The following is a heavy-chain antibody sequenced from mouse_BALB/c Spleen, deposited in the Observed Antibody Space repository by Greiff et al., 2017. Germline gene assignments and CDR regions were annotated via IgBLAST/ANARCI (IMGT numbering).Heavy chain of an antibody. CDR3: ARGEDGNYWFAY. CDR1: GYAFRSYW. J-gene: IGHJ3*01. Sequence: QVQLKQSGAELVRPGSSVKISCKASGYAFRSYWMNWVKQRPGQGLEWIGQIYPGDGDTNYNGKFKGKATLTADKSSSTAYMQLSSLTSEDSAVYFCARGEDGNYWFAYWGQGTLVTVSA. V-gene: IGHV1-80*01. D-gene: IGHD2-1*01. CDR2: IYPGDGDT.